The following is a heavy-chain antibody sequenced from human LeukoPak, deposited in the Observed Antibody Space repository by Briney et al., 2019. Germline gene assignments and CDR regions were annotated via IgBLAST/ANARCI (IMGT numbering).Heavy chain of an antibody. CDR2: IWYDGSKS. CDR1: GFTFSSHG. J-gene: IGHJ4*02. Sequence: PGGSLRLYCAASGFTFSSHGMYWVRQAPGKGLEWVALIWYDGSKSYYADSVKGRFTISRDNPKNTLYLQMDSLRAEDTAVYFCARLYSSGWADYWGQGSLVTVSS. V-gene: IGHV3-33*07. D-gene: IGHD6-19*01. CDR3: ARLYSSGWADY.